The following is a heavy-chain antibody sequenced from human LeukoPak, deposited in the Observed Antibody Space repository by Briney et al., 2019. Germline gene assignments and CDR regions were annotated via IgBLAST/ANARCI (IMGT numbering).Heavy chain of an antibody. D-gene: IGHD3-3*01. J-gene: IGHJ5*02. CDR2: INHSGST. CDR3: ARDYLYYDFWSGPRSCWFDP. Sequence: PSETLSLTCAVYGGSFSGYYWSWIRQPPGKGLEWIGEINHSGSTYYNPSLKSRVTISVDTSKNQFSLKLSSVTAADTAVYYCARDYLYYDFWSGPRSCWFDPWGQGTLVTVSS. CDR1: GGSFSGYY. V-gene: IGHV4-34*01.